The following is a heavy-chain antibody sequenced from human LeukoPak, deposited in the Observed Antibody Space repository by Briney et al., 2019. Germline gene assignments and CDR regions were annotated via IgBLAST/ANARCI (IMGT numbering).Heavy chain of an antibody. CDR2: INYSGST. D-gene: IGHD3-10*01. Sequence: SETLSLTCTVSGGSISSSSYYWGWIRQPPGKGLEWIGSINYSGSTYYNPSLKSRVTISVDTSKNQFSLKLSSVTAADTAVYYCARNSPGSNYWGQGTLVTVSS. J-gene: IGHJ4*02. CDR1: GGSISSSSYY. CDR3: ARNSPGSNY. V-gene: IGHV4-39*01.